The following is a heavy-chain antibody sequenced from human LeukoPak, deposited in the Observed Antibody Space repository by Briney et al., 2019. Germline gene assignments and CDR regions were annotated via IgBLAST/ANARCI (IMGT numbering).Heavy chain of an antibody. J-gene: IGHJ5*02. CDR1: GFTFSSYW. V-gene: IGHV3-7*01. CDR2: IKQDGSEK. D-gene: IGHD6-6*01. CDR3: ASGSSSPAGWFDP. Sequence: PGGSLRLSCAASGFTFSSYWMSWVRQAPGKGLEWVANIKQDGSEKYYVDSVKGRFTISRDNAKNSLYLQMNSLRAEDTAVYYCASGSSSPAGWFDPWGQGTLVTVSS.